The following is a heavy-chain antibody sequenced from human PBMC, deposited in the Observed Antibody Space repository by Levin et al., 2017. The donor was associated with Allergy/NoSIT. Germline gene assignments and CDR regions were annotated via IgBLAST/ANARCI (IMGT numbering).Heavy chain of an antibody. CDR3: ARDRVITSSNTYYYYGMDV. J-gene: IGHJ6*02. CDR1: GGSISTYF. CDR2: LSSSGSS. D-gene: IGHD4-11*01. Sequence: SETLSLTCTVSGGSISTYFWSWIRQPPGKGLEWIGHLSSSGSSNYNPSLKSRVTISVDTSKNQLSLKLTSVTAADRAVYYCARDRVITSSNTYYYYGMDVWGQGTTVTVSS. V-gene: IGHV4-59*01.